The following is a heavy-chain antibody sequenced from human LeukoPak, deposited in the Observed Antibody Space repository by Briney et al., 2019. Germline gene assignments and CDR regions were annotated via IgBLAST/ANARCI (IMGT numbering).Heavy chain of an antibody. CDR2: INHSGST. D-gene: IGHD6-6*01. CDR1: GGSFSGYY. Sequence: SETLSLTCAVYGGSFSGYYWSWIRQPPGKGLEWIGEINHSGSTNYNPSLKSRVTISVNTSKNQSSLKLSSVTAADTAVYYCARGVAARPHYYYYYMDVWGKGTTVTVSS. V-gene: IGHV4-34*01. CDR3: ARGVAARPHYYYYYMDV. J-gene: IGHJ6*03.